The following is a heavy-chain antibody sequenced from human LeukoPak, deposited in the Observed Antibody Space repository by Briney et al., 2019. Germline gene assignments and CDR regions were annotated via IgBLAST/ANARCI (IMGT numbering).Heavy chain of an antibody. CDR1: GFTFDDYA. Sequence: GGSLRLSCAASGFTFDDYAMHWVRQAPGKVLEWVSGISWNSGSIGYADSVKGRFTISRDNAKNSLYLQMNSLRAEDTAVYYCARFGYDSSGYYYASWGQGTLVTVSS. J-gene: IGHJ5*02. V-gene: IGHV3-9*01. CDR2: ISWNSGSI. CDR3: ARFGYDSSGYYYAS. D-gene: IGHD3-22*01.